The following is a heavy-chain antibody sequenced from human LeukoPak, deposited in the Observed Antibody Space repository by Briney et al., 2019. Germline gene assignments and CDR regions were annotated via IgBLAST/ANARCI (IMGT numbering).Heavy chain of an antibody. D-gene: IGHD1-26*01. J-gene: IGHJ4*02. CDR2: IYYSGST. CDR3: ARETVGATDY. CDR1: GGSISSYY. Sequence: SATLSLTCPVSGGSISSYYWSWIRQPPGKGLEWIGYIYYSGSTNYNPSLKSRVTISVDTSKNQFSLKLSSVTAADTAVYYCARETVGATDYWGQGTLVTVSS. V-gene: IGHV4-59*01.